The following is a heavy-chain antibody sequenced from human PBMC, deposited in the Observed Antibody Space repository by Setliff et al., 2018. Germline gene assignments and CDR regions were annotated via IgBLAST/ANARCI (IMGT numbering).Heavy chain of an antibody. V-gene: IGHV3-21*01. Sequence: LRLSCVVSGVVFRNYHLNWVRQTPEKGLEWVSSFSGSNEYIKYADSVKGRFTISRDSAENAVYLQMNNLSAEDTAVYYCAGSRAWIPIFDSWGQRILVTSPQ. J-gene: IGHJ4*02. D-gene: IGHD5-12*01. CDR1: GVVFRNYH. CDR2: FSGSNEYI. CDR3: AGSRAWIPIFDS.